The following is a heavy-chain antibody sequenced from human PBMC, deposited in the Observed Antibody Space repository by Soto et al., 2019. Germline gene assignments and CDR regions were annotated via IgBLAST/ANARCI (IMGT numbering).Heavy chain of an antibody. D-gene: IGHD1-26*01. CDR3: ARGDRGAFDI. J-gene: IGHJ3*02. CDR1: GFAFNTYT. V-gene: IGHV3-48*01. Sequence: GGSLRLSCSASGFAFNTYTMNWVRQAPGKGLEWISYISGGAEAIYYADSVKGRFTISRDNAKNLLYLQMDSLRAEDTAVYYCARGDRGAFDIWGQGTVVTVSS. CDR2: ISGGAEAI.